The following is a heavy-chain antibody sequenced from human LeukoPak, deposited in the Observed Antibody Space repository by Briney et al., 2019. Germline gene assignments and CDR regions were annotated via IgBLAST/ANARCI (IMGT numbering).Heavy chain of an antibody. D-gene: IGHD6-13*01. CDR3: ARDSWRGYSSSPLSPNYMDV. CDR2: IYTSGST. J-gene: IGHJ6*03. V-gene: IGHV4-61*09. Sequence: SETLSLTCTVSGGSISSNNYYWSWIRQPAGKGLEWIGHIYTSGSTNYNPSLKSRVTISVDTSKYQFSLKLSSVTAADTAVYYCARDSWRGYSSSPLSPNYMDVWGKGTTVTVSS. CDR1: GGSISSNNYY.